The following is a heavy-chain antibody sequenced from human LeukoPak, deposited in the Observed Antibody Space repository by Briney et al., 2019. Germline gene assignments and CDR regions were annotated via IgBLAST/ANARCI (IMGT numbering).Heavy chain of an antibody. J-gene: IGHJ4*02. CDR1: GFTFSSYG. V-gene: IGHV3-30*18. Sequence: GGSLRLSCAASGFTFSSYGMHWVRQAPGKGLEWVAVISYDGSNKYYADSVKGRFTISRDNSKNTLYLQMNSLRAEDTAVHYCAKIPVPASSSWYDYWGQGTLVTVSS. CDR3: AKIPVPASSSWYDY. D-gene: IGHD6-13*01. CDR2: ISYDGSNK.